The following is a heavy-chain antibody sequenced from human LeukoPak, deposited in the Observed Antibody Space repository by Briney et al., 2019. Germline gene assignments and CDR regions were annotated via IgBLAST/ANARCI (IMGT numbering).Heavy chain of an antibody. J-gene: IGHJ3*02. V-gene: IGHV1-18*01. Sequence: ASVKVSCKASRGTFISYAIIWVRQAPGQGLEWMGWISAYNGNTNYAQKLQGRGTMTTDTSTSTAYMELRSLRSDDTAVYYCARDSSIRLAFDAFDIWGQGTMVTVSS. CDR3: ARDSSIRLAFDAFDI. D-gene: IGHD3-10*01. CDR2: ISAYNGNT. CDR1: RGTFISYA.